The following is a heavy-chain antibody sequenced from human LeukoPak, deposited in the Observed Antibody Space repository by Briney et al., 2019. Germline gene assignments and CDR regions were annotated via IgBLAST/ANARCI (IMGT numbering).Heavy chain of an antibody. CDR1: GFTFSSYA. J-gene: IGHJ4*02. CDR3: AKDIHGDYGGLDY. V-gene: IGHV3-23*01. CDR2: IINSSATT. Sequence: GGSLRLSCAASGFTFSSYAMTWVRQAPGKGLEWVSTIINSSATTYYADSVKGRFTISRDNSKNTLDLQMNSLRAEDTAAYYCAKDIHGDYGGLDYWGQGTLVTVSS. D-gene: IGHD4-17*01.